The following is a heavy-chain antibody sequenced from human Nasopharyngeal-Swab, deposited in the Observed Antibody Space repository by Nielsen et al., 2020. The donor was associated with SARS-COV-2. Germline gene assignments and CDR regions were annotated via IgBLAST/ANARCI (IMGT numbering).Heavy chain of an antibody. CDR3: AKGKDYYWYYVMDV. Sequence: ASVKVSCKASGFTFSVYYMHWVRQAPGQSPEWMGWINPNSGSTNYAQRFQGRVTMTSDTSISTAYMELSSLRSDDTAVYYCAKGKDYYWYYVMDVWGQGTTVTVSS. CDR2: INPNSGST. CDR1: GFTFSVYY. J-gene: IGHJ6*02. V-gene: IGHV1-2*02.